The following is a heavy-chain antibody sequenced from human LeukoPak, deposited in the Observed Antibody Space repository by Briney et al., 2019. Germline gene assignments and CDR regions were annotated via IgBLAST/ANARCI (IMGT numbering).Heavy chain of an antibody. CDR3: AKASLRYFDWFSDY. V-gene: IGHV3-30*18. CDR1: GFTFSSYA. D-gene: IGHD3-9*01. Sequence: PGRSPRLSCAASGFTFSSYAMHWVRQAPGKGLEWVAVISYDGSNKYYADSVKGRFTISRDNSRNTLHLQMNSLRAEDTAVYSCAKASLRYFDWFSDYWGQGTLVTVSS. J-gene: IGHJ4*02. CDR2: ISYDGSNK.